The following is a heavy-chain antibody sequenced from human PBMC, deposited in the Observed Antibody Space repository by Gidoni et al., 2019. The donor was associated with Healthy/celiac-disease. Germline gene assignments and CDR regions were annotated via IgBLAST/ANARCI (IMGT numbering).Heavy chain of an antibody. CDR1: GYTFTSYY. CDR2: INPSGGST. D-gene: IGHD3-22*01. J-gene: IGHJ4*02. Sequence: VQLVQPGAEVKKPGASVTVSCKASGYTFTSYYMHWVRQAPGQGLEWMGIINPSGGSTSYAQKFQGRVTMTRDTSTSTVYMELSSLRSEDTAVYYCARDKGGITMIVGQDYWGQGTLVTVSS. V-gene: IGHV1-46*01. CDR3: ARDKGGITMIVGQDY.